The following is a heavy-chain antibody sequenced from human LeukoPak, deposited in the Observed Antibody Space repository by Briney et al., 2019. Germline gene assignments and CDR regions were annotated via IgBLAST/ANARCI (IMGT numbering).Heavy chain of an antibody. J-gene: IGHJ3*02. V-gene: IGHV1-46*01. CDR3: ARDPTPGLDAFDI. D-gene: IGHD3-10*01. CDR2: INPSGGST. CDR1: GYTFTSYY. Sequence: ASVKVSCKASGYTFTSYYMHWVRQAPGQGLEWMGIINPSGGSTSYAQKFQGRVTMTRDTSISTAYMELSRLRSDDTAVYYCARDPTPGLDAFDIWGQGTMVTVSS.